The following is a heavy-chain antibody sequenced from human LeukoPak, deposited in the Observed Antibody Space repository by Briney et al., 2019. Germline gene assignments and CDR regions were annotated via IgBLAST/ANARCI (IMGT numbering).Heavy chain of an antibody. V-gene: IGHV4-34*01. CDR3: ARQTTVTTFAFDI. D-gene: IGHD4-17*01. CDR2: INHSGST. J-gene: IGHJ3*02. Sequence: SETLSLTCTVSGGSISSYYWSWIRQPPGKGLEWIGEINHSGSTNYSPSLKSRVTISIDTSKIQFSLKLSSVTAADTAVYYCARQTTVTTFAFDIWGQGTMVTVSS. CDR1: GGSISSYY.